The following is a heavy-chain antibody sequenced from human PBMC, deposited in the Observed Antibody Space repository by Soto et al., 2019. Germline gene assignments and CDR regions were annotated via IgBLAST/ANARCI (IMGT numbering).Heavy chain of an antibody. J-gene: IGHJ5*02. D-gene: IGHD2-8*01. Sequence: QVQLLQSGTELREPGSSVTISCTPSGGTFVSSAFAWVRQAPGGRIERMGGIIPILGTTKYAEKFLGRLTIRADDSSRTAYLELSRLTVDDTAVYFCAKKNPHGDSNKAWLDPWGQGSLVTVST. CDR2: IIPILGTT. V-gene: IGHV1-69*01. CDR1: GGTFVSSA. CDR3: AKKNPHGDSNKAWLDP.